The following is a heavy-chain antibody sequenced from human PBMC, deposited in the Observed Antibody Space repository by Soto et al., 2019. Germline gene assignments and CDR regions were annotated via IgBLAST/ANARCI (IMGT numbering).Heavy chain of an antibody. V-gene: IGHV5-10-1*01. Sequence: PGESLKISCTVSGYRFTRYWISWVRQMHGKGLEWMGRIDPSDSYTNYSPSFQGHVTVSADKSISTAYLQWSSLKASDTAMYYCARLFGDEPTTHENGMDVWGQGTTVTVSS. CDR1: GYRFTRYW. CDR3: ARLFGDEPTTHENGMDV. D-gene: IGHD1-1*01. CDR2: IDPSDSYT. J-gene: IGHJ6*02.